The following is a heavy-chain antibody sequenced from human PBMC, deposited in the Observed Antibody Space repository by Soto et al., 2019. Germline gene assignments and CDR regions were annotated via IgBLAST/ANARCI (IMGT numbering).Heavy chain of an antibody. CDR2: IIPILGIA. D-gene: IGHD1-26*01. J-gene: IGHJ3*02. Sequence: ASVKVSCKASGGTFSSYTISWVRQAPGQGLEWMGRIIPILGIADSVKGRFTISRDNSNNTLYLQMNSLRGEDTAVYYCARDSGVGAIYGAALDIWGQGTRVTVSS. CDR3: ARDSGVGAIYGAALDI. CDR1: GGTFSSYT. V-gene: IGHV1-69*04.